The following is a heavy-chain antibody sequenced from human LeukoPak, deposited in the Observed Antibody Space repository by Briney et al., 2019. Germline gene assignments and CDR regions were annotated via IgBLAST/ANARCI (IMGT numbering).Heavy chain of an antibody. D-gene: IGHD3-10*01. V-gene: IGHV4-34*01. Sequence: SETLSLTCAVYGGSFSGYYWSWVRQPPGKGLEWIGEINRSGSTNYNPSLKSRVTISVDTSKNQFSLKLSSVTAADTAVYYCAGHKWFGELLYLDDAFDIWGQGTMVTVSS. J-gene: IGHJ3*02. CDR2: INRSGST. CDR3: AGHKWFGELLYLDDAFDI. CDR1: GGSFSGYY.